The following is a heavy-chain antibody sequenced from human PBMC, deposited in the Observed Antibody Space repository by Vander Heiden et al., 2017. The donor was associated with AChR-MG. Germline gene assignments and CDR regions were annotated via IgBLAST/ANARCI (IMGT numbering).Heavy chain of an antibody. J-gene: IGHJ4*02. D-gene: IGHD2-15*01. CDR3: ARVGKNCSGGSCYSVFAY. Sequence: QVQLVQSGAEVKKPGASVKVSCKASGYTFTGYYMPWVRQAPGQGLEWMGWINPNSGGTNYAQKFQGWVTMTRDTSISTAYMELSRLRSDDTAVYYCARVGKNCSGGSCYSVFAYWGQGTLVTVSS. CDR1: GYTFTGYY. CDR2: INPNSGGT. V-gene: IGHV1-2*04.